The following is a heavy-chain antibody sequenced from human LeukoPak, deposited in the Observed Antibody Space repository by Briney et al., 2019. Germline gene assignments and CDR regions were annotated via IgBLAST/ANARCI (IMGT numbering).Heavy chain of an antibody. CDR3: ARGDTAMVDYYYYMDV. D-gene: IGHD5-18*01. V-gene: IGHV3-66*01. J-gene: IGHJ6*03. Sequence: PGGSLRLSCAASGFTVSSNYMSWVRQAPGKGLEWVSVIYSGGSTYYADSVKGRFTISRDNAKNSLYLQMNSLRAEDMAVYYCARGDTAMVDYYYYMDVWGKGTTVTISS. CDR2: IYSGGST. CDR1: GFTVSSNY.